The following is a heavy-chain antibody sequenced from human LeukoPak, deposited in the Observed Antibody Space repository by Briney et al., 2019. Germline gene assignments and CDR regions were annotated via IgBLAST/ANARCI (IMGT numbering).Heavy chain of an antibody. CDR3: ANLGAITGEAFDI. J-gene: IGHJ3*02. Sequence: GESLKISCQGSGYSFTSYWIGWVRQVPGKGLEWMGIIYPGDSDTRYSPSFQGQVTISADKSISTAYLQWSSLKASDTAMYYCANLGAITGEAFDIWGQGTMVTVSS. V-gene: IGHV5-51*01. CDR1: GYSFTSYW. D-gene: IGHD1-26*01. CDR2: IYPGDSDT.